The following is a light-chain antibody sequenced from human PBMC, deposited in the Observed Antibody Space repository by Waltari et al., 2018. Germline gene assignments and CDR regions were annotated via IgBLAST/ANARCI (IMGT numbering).Light chain of an antibody. CDR3: SSYTSSTTFV. Sequence: QSALTQPPSVSGSPGQSVTISCTGTSSDVGTDNRVSWYQPPPGTAPKVVIYEVNNRPSGVPDRFSGSKSGNTAYLTISGLQAEDEADYYCSSYTSSTTFVFGGGTKLAVL. V-gene: IGLV2-18*02. J-gene: IGLJ2*01. CDR1: SSDVGTDNR. CDR2: EVN.